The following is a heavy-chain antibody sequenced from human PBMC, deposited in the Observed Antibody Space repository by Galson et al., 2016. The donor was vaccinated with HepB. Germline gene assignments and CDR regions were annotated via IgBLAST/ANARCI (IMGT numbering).Heavy chain of an antibody. D-gene: IGHD2/OR15-2a*01. Sequence: SLRLSCAASGFNFYTYWMSWVRQAPGKGLEWVANIKQDGSEKHYVASVKGRFTISRDNAKNSLCLQMNSLRAEDTAVYYCAREIGVRGKYSQYNYYGMDVWGQGTTVTVSS. CDR1: GFNFYTYW. CDR2: IKQDGSEK. J-gene: IGHJ6*02. V-gene: IGHV3-7*03. CDR3: AREIGVRGKYSQYNYYGMDV.